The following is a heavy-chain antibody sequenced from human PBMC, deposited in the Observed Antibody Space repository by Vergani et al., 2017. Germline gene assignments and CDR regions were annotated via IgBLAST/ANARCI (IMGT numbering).Heavy chain of an antibody. CDR3: TTDPEWELLGGGNY. Sequence: EVQLVESGGGLVQPGRSLRLSCAASGFTFDDYAMHWVRQAPGKGLEWVGRIKSKTDGGKTDYAAPVKGRFTISRDDSKNTLYLQMNSLKTEDTAVYYCTTDPEWELLGGGNYWGQGTLVTVSS. CDR2: IKSKTDGGKT. CDR1: GFTFDDYA. V-gene: IGHV3-15*01. D-gene: IGHD1-26*01. J-gene: IGHJ4*02.